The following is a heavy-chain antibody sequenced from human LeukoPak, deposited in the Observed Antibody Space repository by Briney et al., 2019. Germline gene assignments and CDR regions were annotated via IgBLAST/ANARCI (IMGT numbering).Heavy chain of an antibody. J-gene: IGHJ1*01. CDR2: ISSSSSTI. Sequence: GGSLRLSCAASGFTFSSYNMNWVRQAPGKGLEWVSHISSSSSTIYYADSVKGRFTISRDDAKNSLYLQMNSLRVEDTAVYYCARDYCSSTSCYPSEYFQHWGQGTLVTVSS. D-gene: IGHD2-2*01. CDR1: GFTFSSYN. CDR3: ARDYCSSTSCYPSEYFQH. V-gene: IGHV3-48*04.